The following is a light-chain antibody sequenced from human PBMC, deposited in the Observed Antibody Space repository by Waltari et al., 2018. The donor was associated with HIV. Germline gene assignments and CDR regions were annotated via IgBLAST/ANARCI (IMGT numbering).Light chain of an antibody. Sequence: QSALTQPASVSGSPGQSITISCTGTSSDVGGYNYVSWYQQHPGKAPKLMLYEVSNRPAGVSNRCSGSKSGNTASLTISGLQAEYEADYYCSSYTSSSTLVVFGGGTKLTVL. CDR3: SSYTSSSTLVV. CDR1: SSDVGGYNY. CDR2: EVS. V-gene: IGLV2-14*01. J-gene: IGLJ2*01.